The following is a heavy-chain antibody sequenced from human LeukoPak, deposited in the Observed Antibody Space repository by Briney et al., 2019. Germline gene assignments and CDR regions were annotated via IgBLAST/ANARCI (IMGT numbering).Heavy chain of an antibody. CDR2: LYHSWST. CDR3: ARELHSGSYYFDY. J-gene: IGHJ4*02. D-gene: IGHD1-26*01. Sequence: SETLSLTCTVSGGSISNSSYYWGWIRQPPGKGLEWIGRLYHSWSTYYNPSLKSRVTTSVDTSKDRFSLKLPSVTAADTAVYYCARELHSGSYYFDYWGQGTLVTVSS. CDR1: GGSISNSSYY. V-gene: IGHV4-39*07.